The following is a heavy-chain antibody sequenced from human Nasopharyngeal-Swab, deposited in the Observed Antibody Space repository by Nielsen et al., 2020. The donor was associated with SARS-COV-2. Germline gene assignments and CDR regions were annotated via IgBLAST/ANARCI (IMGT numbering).Heavy chain of an antibody. CDR3: ARGSTMNGYYGMDV. Sequence: GSLRLSCAVYGGSFNGYYWSWIRQSPGKGLECIGEINHSGSTNYNPSLKSRVTISVDTSKTQFSLKLSSVTAAETAVYYCARGSTMNGYYGMDVWGQGTTVTVSS. CDR1: GGSFNGYY. D-gene: IGHD3-22*01. CDR2: INHSGST. V-gene: IGHV4-34*01. J-gene: IGHJ6*02.